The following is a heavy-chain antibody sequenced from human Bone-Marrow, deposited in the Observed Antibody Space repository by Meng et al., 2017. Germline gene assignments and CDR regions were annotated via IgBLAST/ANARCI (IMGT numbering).Heavy chain of an antibody. D-gene: IGHD3-22*01. CDR3: ARDPHYYDSSGYFPFDY. J-gene: IGHJ4*02. Sequence: QVQRVHSGAGVKKPGASVKVSCKASRSTFTSYGISWVRQAPGQGLEWMGWISAYNGNTNYAQKLQGRVTMTTDTSTSTAYMELRSLRSDDTAVYYCARDPHYYDSSGYFPFDYWGQGTLVTVSS. V-gene: IGHV1-18*01. CDR1: RSTFTSYG. CDR2: ISAYNGNT.